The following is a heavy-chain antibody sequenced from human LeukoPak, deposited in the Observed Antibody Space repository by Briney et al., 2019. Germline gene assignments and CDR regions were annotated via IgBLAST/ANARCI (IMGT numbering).Heavy chain of an antibody. CDR3: ASENYDILTGSDY. J-gene: IGHJ4*02. Sequence: QTGGSLRLSCAASGFTFSSYWMSWVRQAPGKGLEWVANIKQDGSEKYYVDSVKGRFTISRDNAKNSLYLQMNSLRAEDTAVYYCASENYDILTGSDYWGQGTLVTVSS. CDR1: GFTFSSYW. CDR2: IKQDGSEK. D-gene: IGHD3-9*01. V-gene: IGHV3-7*01.